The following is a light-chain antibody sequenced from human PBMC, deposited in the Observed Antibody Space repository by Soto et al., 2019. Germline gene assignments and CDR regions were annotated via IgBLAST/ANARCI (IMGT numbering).Light chain of an antibody. J-gene: IGKJ4*01. Sequence: EIVLTQSPGTLSLSPGERATLSYRASQSVSSSYLAWYQQKPGQAPRLLIYGASSRATGIPDRFSGSGSGTDFTLTISRLEPEDFAVYYCQQYGSSLFTFGGGTKVEIK. CDR1: QSVSSSY. CDR3: QQYGSSLFT. V-gene: IGKV3-20*01. CDR2: GAS.